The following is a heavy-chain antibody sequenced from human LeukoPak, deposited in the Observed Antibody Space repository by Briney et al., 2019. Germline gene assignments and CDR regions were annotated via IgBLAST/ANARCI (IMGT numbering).Heavy chain of an antibody. D-gene: IGHD3-16*01. J-gene: IGHJ4*02. Sequence: SETLSLTCSVSGGSINSTLYYWVWIRQPPGKGLEWIGYFHNSGTSTYNPSLKSRVTISADTSKNQFSLKLNSLTTADTAVYYCTRGAGWLIDYWGQGILVTVSS. CDR1: GGSINSTLYY. CDR2: FHNSGTS. V-gene: IGHV4-61*05. CDR3: TRGAGWLIDY.